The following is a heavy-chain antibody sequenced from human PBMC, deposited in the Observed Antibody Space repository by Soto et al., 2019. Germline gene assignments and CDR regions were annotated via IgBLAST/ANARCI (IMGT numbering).Heavy chain of an antibody. CDR1: GRSFSAYY. D-gene: IGHD1-26*01. Sequence: SETLSPTCAVYGRSFSAYYWSWVSQPPGKGLEWTGEIIHSESTKYNPSLKSPVTISVDTSKNQFSLKLSSVTAADTAVYYCARQRPTDGRWEFANYYGMDVWGQGTPVTVSS. CDR2: IIHSEST. J-gene: IGHJ6*02. V-gene: IGHV4-34*12. CDR3: ARQRPTDGRWEFANYYGMDV.